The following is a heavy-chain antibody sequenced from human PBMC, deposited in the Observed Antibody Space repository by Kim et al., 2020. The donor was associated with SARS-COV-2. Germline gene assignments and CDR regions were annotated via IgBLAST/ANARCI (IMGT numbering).Heavy chain of an antibody. CDR3: ARVGRSGYSYGHDY. D-gene: IGHD5-18*01. V-gene: IGHV4-4*02. CDR2: IYHSGST. Sequence: SETLSLTCAVSGGSISSSNWWSWVRQPPGKGLEWIGEIYHSGSTNYNPSLKSRVTISVDKSKNQFSLKLSSVTAADTAVYYCARVGRSGYSYGHDYWGQGTLVTVSS. CDR1: GGSISSSNW. J-gene: IGHJ4*02.